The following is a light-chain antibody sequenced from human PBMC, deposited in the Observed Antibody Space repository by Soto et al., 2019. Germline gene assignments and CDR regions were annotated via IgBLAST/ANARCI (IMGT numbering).Light chain of an antibody. CDR3: QQYYNWPPYT. CDR1: ERISSN. J-gene: IGKJ2*01. CDR2: HAS. Sequence: EIVMTQSPATLSVSPGERATLSCRARERISSNLAWYQQKPGQPPRLLVYHASTTATGIPARSSGSGSGTEFTLTISSLQSEDFAIYYCQQYYNWPPYTFGQGTKVEI. V-gene: IGKV3-15*01.